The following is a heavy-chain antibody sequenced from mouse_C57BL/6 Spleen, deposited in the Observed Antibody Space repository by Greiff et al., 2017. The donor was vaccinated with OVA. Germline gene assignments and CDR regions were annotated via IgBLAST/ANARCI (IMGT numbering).Heavy chain of an antibody. CDR1: GYTFTSYG. D-gene: IGHD1-1*01. CDR3: AITTVVAGDY. CDR2: IYPRSGNT. Sequence: VQLQQSGAELARPGASVKLSCKASGYTFTSYGISWVKQRTGQGLEWIGEIYPRSGNTYYNEKFKGKATLTADKSSSTAYMELRSLTSEVSAVYFCAITTVVAGDYWGQGTTLTVSS. V-gene: IGHV1-81*01. J-gene: IGHJ2*01.